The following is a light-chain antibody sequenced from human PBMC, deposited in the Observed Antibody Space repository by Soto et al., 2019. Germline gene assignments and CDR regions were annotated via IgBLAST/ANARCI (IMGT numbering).Light chain of an antibody. Sequence: QAVVTQEPSLTVSPGGTVTLTCASSTGAVTSGYYPNWFQQKPGQAPRALIYSTSNQHSWTPARFSGSLLGGKAALTLSGVQPEDEAEYYCLLYYGGAGVFGTGTKATVL. CDR1: TGAVTSGYY. J-gene: IGLJ1*01. CDR3: LLYYGGAGV. V-gene: IGLV7-43*01. CDR2: STS.